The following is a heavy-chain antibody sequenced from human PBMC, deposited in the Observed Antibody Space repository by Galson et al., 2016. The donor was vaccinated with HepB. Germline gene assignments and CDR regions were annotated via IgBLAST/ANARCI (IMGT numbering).Heavy chain of an antibody. V-gene: IGHV3-9*01. D-gene: IGHD6-13*01. J-gene: IGHJ5*02. CDR2: ISWNSGTI. Sequence: SLRLSCAASGFIFNNYWMSWVRQAPGKGLEWVSGISWNSGTIGYADSVKGRFTISRDNAKNSLYLQMNSLRPEDTALYYCAKAGTYSSSKGWFDPWGQGTLVTVSS. CDR1: GFIFNNYW. CDR3: AKAGTYSSSKGWFDP.